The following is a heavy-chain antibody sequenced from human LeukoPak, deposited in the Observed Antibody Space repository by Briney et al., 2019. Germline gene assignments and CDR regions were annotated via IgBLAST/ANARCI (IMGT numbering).Heavy chain of an antibody. CDR1: GFTFSSYW. CDR2: IKQDGSEK. CDR3: AKSNSFKFGYYDSSGYYI. Sequence: PGGSLRLSCAASGFTFSSYWMSWVRQAPGKGLEWVANIKQDGSEKYYVDSVKGRFTISRDNAKNSLYLQMNSLRAEDTAVYYCAKSNSFKFGYYDSSGYYIWGQGTLVTVSS. V-gene: IGHV3-7*03. D-gene: IGHD3-22*01. J-gene: IGHJ4*02.